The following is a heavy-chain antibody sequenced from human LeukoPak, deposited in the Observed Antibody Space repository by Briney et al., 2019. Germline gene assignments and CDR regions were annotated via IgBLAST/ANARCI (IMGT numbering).Heavy chain of an antibody. Sequence: ASVKVSCKASGYTFTNYGITWVRQAPGQGLEWMGWISAHDGTRNYALKHEDRVTMTTNTSTSTAYMELRGLRSDDTAVYYCARRSTLYSSGRFYFDYWGQGTLVTVSS. J-gene: IGHJ4*02. V-gene: IGHV1-18*01. CDR3: ARRSTLYSSGRFYFDY. D-gene: IGHD3-22*01. CDR1: GYTFTNYG. CDR2: ISAHDGTR.